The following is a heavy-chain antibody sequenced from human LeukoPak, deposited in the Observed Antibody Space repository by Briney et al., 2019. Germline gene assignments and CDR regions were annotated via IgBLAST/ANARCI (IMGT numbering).Heavy chain of an antibody. D-gene: IGHD3-10*01. V-gene: IGHV4-38-2*02. CDR1: GYSISSGYY. J-gene: IGHJ2*01. Sequence: PSETLSLTCTVSGYSISSGYYWGWIRQPPGKGLEWIGIIYHSGSTYYNPSLKSRVTLSVDTSKNQFSLKLSSVTAADTAVYYCARGRVRGVIPSHLRYFDLWGRGTLVTVSS. CDR3: ARGRVRGVIPSHLRYFDL. CDR2: IYHSGST.